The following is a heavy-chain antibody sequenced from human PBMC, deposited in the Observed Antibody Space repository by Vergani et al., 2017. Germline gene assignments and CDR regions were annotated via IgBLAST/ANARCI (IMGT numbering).Heavy chain of an antibody. Sequence: EVQLVESGGDFVQPGGSLTLSCAASGFTFDTYTMAYVRQAPGKGLERVATISSGGGDIFYADSVKGRFTISRDNSKNTLFLQMNSLKDEDTAVYYCTTAWGLYYLHGEYFQYWGRGTLVSVSS. D-gene: IGHD3-10*01. CDR1: GFTFDTYT. V-gene: IGHV3-23*04. J-gene: IGHJ1*01. CDR2: ISSGGGDI. CDR3: TTAWGLYYLHGEYFQY.